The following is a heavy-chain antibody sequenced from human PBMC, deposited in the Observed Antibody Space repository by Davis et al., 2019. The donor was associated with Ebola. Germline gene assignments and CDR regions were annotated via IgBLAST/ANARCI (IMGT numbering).Heavy chain of an antibody. J-gene: IGHJ6*02. CDR3: ARGGLVPAVMVPHYYHYGMDV. V-gene: IGHV7-4-1*02. CDR1: GYTFTGYA. CDR2: INTNTGNP. Sequence: ASVKVSCKASGYTFTGYAMNWVRQAPGQGLEWMGWINTNTGNPTYAQGFTGRFVFSLDTSVSTAYLQINSLKPEDTAVYYCARGGLVPAVMVPHYYHYGMDVWGQGTTVTVSS. D-gene: IGHD2-2*01.